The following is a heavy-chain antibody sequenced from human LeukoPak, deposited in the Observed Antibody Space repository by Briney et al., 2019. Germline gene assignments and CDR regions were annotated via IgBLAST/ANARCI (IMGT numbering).Heavy chain of an antibody. V-gene: IGHV3-30-3*01. CDR1: GFTFSSYA. CDR3: ARNYIAVAGRYYFDY. Sequence: GGSLRLSCAASGFTFSSYAMHWVRQAPGKGLEWVAVISYDGSNKYYADSVKGRFTISRDNAKNSLYLQMNSLRAEDTAVYYCARNYIAVAGRYYFDYWGQGTLVTVSS. CDR2: ISYDGSNK. J-gene: IGHJ4*02. D-gene: IGHD6-19*01.